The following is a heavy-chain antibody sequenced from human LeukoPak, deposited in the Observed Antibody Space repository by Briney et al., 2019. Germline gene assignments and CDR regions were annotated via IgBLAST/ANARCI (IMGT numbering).Heavy chain of an antibody. D-gene: IGHD3-22*01. Sequence: GGSLRLSCAASGLIFSNYWMSWVRQAPGKGLEWVANIKQDGSEKYYVDSVKGRFTISRDNAKNSLYLQMNSLRAEDTAVYYCAKWPGIYYDNSGYLYYWGQGTLVTVSS. CDR1: GLIFSNYW. V-gene: IGHV3-7*03. J-gene: IGHJ4*02. CDR2: IKQDGSEK. CDR3: AKWPGIYYDNSGYLYY.